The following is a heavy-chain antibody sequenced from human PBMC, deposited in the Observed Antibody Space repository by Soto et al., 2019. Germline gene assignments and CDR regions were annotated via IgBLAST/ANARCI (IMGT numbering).Heavy chain of an antibody. CDR1: GFTFSSYG. D-gene: IGHD6-25*01. V-gene: IGHV3-33*01. J-gene: IGHJ4*02. CDR2: IWYDGSNK. Sequence: QVQLVESGGGVVQPGRSLRLSCAASGFTFSSYGMHWVRQAPGKGLEWVAVIWYDGSNKYYADSVKGRFTISRDNSKNRLYLQMNSLRAEDTAVYYCAREARLTFDYWGQGTLVTVSS. CDR3: AREARLTFDY.